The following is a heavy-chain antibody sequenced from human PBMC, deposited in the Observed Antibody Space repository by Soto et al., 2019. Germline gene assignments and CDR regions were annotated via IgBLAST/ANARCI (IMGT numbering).Heavy chain of an antibody. D-gene: IGHD3-22*01. CDR2: IYWDDDK. CDR1: GFSLSTSGVG. Sequence: SGPTLVNPTQTLTLTCTFSGFSLSTSGVGVGWIRQPPGKALEWLALIYWDDDKRYSPSLKSRLTITKDTSKNQVVLTMTNMDPVDTATYYCAHLYDSSGYYYVTGNYYFDYWGQGTLVTVSS. V-gene: IGHV2-5*02. CDR3: AHLYDSSGYYYVTGNYYFDY. J-gene: IGHJ4*02.